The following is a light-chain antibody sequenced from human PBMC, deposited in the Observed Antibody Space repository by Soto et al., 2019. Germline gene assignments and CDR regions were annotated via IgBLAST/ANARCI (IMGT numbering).Light chain of an antibody. Sequence: QSVLTQPASVSGSPGQSITISRTGTSSDVGGYNYVSWCQQHPGKAPKLMIYEVSNRPSGVSNRFSGSKSGNTASLTISGLQAEDEADYYCSSYTSSSTYVFGTGTKVTVL. CDR2: EVS. CDR3: SSYTSSSTYV. CDR1: SSDVGGYNY. V-gene: IGLV2-14*01. J-gene: IGLJ1*01.